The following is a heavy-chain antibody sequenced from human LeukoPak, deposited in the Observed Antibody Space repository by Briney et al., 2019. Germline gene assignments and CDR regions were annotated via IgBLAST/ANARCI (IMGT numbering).Heavy chain of an antibody. J-gene: IGHJ4*02. CDR2: ASIYNDNT. CDR1: GYSFTDYD. V-gene: IGHV1-18*01. D-gene: IGHD3-9*01. Sequence: ASVKVSCKASGYSFTDYDFNWVRQAPGQGLEWLGWASIYNDNTNYAREFQDRITMTTDISTSTAYMELKSLTSDDTAVYFCARTGHYQFDSWGQGTLVTVSS. CDR3: ARTGHYQFDS.